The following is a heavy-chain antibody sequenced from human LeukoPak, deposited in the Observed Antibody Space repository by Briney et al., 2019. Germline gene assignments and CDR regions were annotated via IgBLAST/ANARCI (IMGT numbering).Heavy chain of an antibody. D-gene: IGHD6-19*01. CDR1: GFTFSGYG. V-gene: IGHV3-30*18. CDR3: AKYLAHSSGWLLDAFDI. CDR2: ILYDGSSK. J-gene: IGHJ3*02. Sequence: TGGCLRLSCAASGFTFSGYGMHWVRQAPGKGLEWVAVILYDGSSKYYADSVKGLFIISRDNSKNTLYVQMNSLRAEDTAVYYCAKYLAHSSGWLLDAFDIWGQGTMDTLSS.